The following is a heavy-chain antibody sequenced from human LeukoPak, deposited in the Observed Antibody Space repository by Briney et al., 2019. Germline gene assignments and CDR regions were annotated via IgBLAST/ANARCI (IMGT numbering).Heavy chain of an antibody. CDR2: INSDGSAT. V-gene: IGHV3-74*01. Sequence: PGGSLRLSCAASGFTFSNAWMSWVRQAPGKGLEWVSRINSDGSATAYADSVKGRFTISGDYAKNTLYLQMNSLRAEDTAVYYCARDRYGAHDYWGQGTLVTVSS. D-gene: IGHD3-16*01. CDR3: ARDRYGAHDY. J-gene: IGHJ4*02. CDR1: GFTFSNAW.